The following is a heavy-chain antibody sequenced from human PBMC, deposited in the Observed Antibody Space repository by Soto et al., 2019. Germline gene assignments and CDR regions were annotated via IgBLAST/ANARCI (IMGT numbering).Heavy chain of an antibody. CDR2: VSAYDGAT. Sequence: ASVKVSCKASGYVFTGRGISWVRQVPGQGLEWVGWVSAYDGATRSSEKVQGRISVTRDKSTSTVYMDLTNLRSDDAAVYYCARDRAGLLEFWGQGTLVTVSS. CDR3: ARDRAGLLEF. V-gene: IGHV1-18*01. D-gene: IGHD3-10*01. J-gene: IGHJ4*02. CDR1: GYVFTGRG.